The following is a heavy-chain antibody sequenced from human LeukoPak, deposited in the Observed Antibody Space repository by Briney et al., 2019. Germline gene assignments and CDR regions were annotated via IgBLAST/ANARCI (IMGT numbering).Heavy chain of an antibody. V-gene: IGHV3-33*06. CDR1: GFTFSSYG. CDR3: AKASSSSYYYYYMDV. CDR2: IWYDGSNK. J-gene: IGHJ6*03. D-gene: IGHD2-2*01. Sequence: PGGSLRLSCAASGFTFSSYGMHWVRQAPGKGLEWVAVIWYDGSNKYYADSVKGRFTISRDNSKNTLYLQMNSLRAEDTAVYYCAKASSSSYYYYYMDVWGKGTTVSVSS.